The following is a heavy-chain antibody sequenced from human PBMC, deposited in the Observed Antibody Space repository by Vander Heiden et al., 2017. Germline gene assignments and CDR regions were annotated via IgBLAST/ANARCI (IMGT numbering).Heavy chain of an antibody. Sequence: QLQLQESGPGLVKPSETLSLTCTVSGVSISSTSYYWGWIRQPPGKGLEWIGSISYTGSTYYNPSLKSRVTISVDTSKRQFSLKLSSVTAADTAVYYCARHVIYCNYDNTHTPFDYWGQGTLVTVSS. CDR1: GVSISSTSYY. J-gene: IGHJ4*02. V-gene: IGHV4-39*01. D-gene: IGHD4-4*01. CDR2: ISYTGST. CDR3: ARHVIYCNYDNTHTPFDY.